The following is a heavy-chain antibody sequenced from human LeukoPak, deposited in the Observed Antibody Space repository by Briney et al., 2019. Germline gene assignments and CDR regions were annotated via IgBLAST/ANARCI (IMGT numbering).Heavy chain of an antibody. J-gene: IGHJ5*02. CDR3: AAESGDILTAIDP. CDR2: IVVGSGNT. Sequence: GASVKVSCKASGFTFTSSAVQWARQARGQRLEWIGWIVVGSGNTNYAQKFQERVTITRDMSTSTAYMELSSLRSEDTAVYYCAAESGDILTAIDPWGQGTLVTVSS. D-gene: IGHD3-9*01. V-gene: IGHV1-58*01. CDR1: GFTFTSSA.